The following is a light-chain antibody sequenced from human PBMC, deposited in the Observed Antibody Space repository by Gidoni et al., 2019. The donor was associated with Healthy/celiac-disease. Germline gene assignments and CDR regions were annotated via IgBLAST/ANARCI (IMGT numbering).Light chain of an antibody. J-gene: IGKJ2*01. CDR1: QSVSSY. CDR2: DAS. CDR3: QQSSNWPLA. Sequence: EIVLTQSPASLSLSPGERATLSCRASQSVSSYLDWYQQKPGQAPKLLIYDASSRATGIPARFSGSGSGTDFTLTISSLEPEDFAVYYCQQSSNWPLAFGQGTKLEIK. V-gene: IGKV3-11*01.